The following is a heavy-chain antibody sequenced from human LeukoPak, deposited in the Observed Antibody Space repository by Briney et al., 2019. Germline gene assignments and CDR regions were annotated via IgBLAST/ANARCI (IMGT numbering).Heavy chain of an antibody. Sequence: GASVKVSCKASGYTFTSYGVHWVRQAPGQRLEWMGWINAGNGNTDYPQKSQGRVTITRDTSASTAYMELSSLRSEDTAVYYCARLHPGIGYYYGVDVWGQGTTVTVSS. CDR3: ARLHPGIGYYYGVDV. CDR1: GYTFTSYG. CDR2: INAGNGNT. D-gene: IGHD3-10*01. V-gene: IGHV1-3*01. J-gene: IGHJ6*02.